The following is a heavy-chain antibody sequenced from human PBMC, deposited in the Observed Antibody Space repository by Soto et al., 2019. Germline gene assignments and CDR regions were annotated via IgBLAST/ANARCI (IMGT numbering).Heavy chain of an antibody. Sequence: SVKVSCKASGGTFSSYAISWVRQAPGQGLEWMGGIIPIFGTANYAQKFQGRVTITADESTSTAYMELSSLRSEDTAVYYCATSIAAAGVFDYWGKGTLVTVSS. CDR1: GGTFSSYA. CDR2: IIPIFGTA. V-gene: IGHV1-69*13. CDR3: ATSIAAAGVFDY. J-gene: IGHJ4*02. D-gene: IGHD6-13*01.